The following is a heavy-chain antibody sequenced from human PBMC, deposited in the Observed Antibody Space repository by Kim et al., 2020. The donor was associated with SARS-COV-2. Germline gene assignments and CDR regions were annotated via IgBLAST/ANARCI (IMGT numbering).Heavy chain of an antibody. CDR3: AKGAGAPFFFDY. Sequence: YYADSVKGRFTISRDNSKNTLFLQMNNLSAEDTAVYYCAKGAGAPFFFDYWGQGTLVTVSS. V-gene: IGHV3-23*01. J-gene: IGHJ4*02. D-gene: IGHD6-19*01.